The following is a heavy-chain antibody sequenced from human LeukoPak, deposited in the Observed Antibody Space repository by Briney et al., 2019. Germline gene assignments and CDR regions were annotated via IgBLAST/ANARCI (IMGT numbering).Heavy chain of an antibody. V-gene: IGHV4-61*02. CDR1: GGSISSGSYY. Sequence: SQTLSLTCTVSGGSISSGSYYWSWIRQPAGKGLEWIGRIYTSGSTNYNPSLKNRVTISVDTSKNQFSLKLSSVTAADTAVYYCAGKAAAAGTFDYWGQGTLVTVSS. D-gene: IGHD6-13*01. J-gene: IGHJ4*02. CDR2: IYTSGST. CDR3: AGKAAAAGTFDY.